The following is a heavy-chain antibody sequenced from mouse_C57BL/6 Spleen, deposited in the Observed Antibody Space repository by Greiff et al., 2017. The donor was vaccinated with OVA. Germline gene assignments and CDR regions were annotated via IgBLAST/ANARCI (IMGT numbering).Heavy chain of an antibody. CDR2: IYPRSGNT. J-gene: IGHJ1*03. Sequence: QVQLKESGAELARPGASVKLSCKASGYTFTSYGISWVKQRTGQGLEWIGEIYPRSGNTYYNEKFKGKATLTADKSSSTAYMELRSLTSEDSAVYFCARDYGSSRGYFDVWGTGTTVTVSS. V-gene: IGHV1-81*01. D-gene: IGHD1-1*01. CDR1: GYTFTSYG. CDR3: ARDYGSSRGYFDV.